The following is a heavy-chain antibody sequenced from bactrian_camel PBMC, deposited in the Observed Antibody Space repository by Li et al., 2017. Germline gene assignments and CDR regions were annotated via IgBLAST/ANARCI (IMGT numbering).Heavy chain of an antibody. D-gene: IGHD5*01. Sequence: VQLVESGGGSVQAGGSLRLSCAASGFTLSSYCMGWFRQAPGKGLEWVSSISSLGALTYYADSVKGQFTISRDNAKNTVYLQMNSLKPEDTAVYYCVRAASSQMGWADFGYWGQGTQVTVS. V-gene: IGHV3S40*01. J-gene: IGHJ6*01. CDR2: ISSLGALT. CDR3: VRAASSQMGWADFGY. CDR1: GFTLSSYC.